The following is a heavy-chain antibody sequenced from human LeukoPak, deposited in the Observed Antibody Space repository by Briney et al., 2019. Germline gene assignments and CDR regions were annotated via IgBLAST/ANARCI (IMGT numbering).Heavy chain of an antibody. J-gene: IGHJ6*02. CDR3: ARQQTYYYYGMDV. CDR1: GGSISSSSYH. CDR2: IYYSGST. V-gene: IGHV4-39*01. Sequence: SGTLSLTCTVSGGSISSSSYHWGWIRQPPGKGLEWIGSIYYSGSTYYNPSLKSRVTISVDTSKKKFSLKLTSVTAADTAVYYCARQQTYYYYGMDVWGQGTTVTVSS.